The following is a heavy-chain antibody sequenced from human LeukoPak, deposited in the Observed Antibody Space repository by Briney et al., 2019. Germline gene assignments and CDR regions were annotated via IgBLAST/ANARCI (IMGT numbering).Heavy chain of an antibody. CDR2: IKQDGSDK. V-gene: IGHV3-7*01. CDR3: ARGVPTGIDYFDY. D-gene: IGHD1-1*01. Sequence: PGGSLRLSCAASGFTFSNYWMTWVRQVPGKGLEWVANIKQDGSDKYCVDSVKGRFAISRDNAKNSLYLQMNSLRAEDTAVYYCARGVPTGIDYFDYWGQGTLVTVSS. CDR1: GFTFSNYW. J-gene: IGHJ4*02.